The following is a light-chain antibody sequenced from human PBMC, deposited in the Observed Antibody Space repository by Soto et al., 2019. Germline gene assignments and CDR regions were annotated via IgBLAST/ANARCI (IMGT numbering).Light chain of an antibody. CDR1: QSISSY. CDR3: QQSYSTLSWT. J-gene: IGKJ1*01. Sequence: DIQMTQSPSSLSASVGDRVTITCRASQSISSYLNWYQQKPGKAPKLLIYAASSLQSGVPSRFSGSGSGTDFTLTISSLQPEDFATYYCQQSYSTLSWTVGQGTKVELK. V-gene: IGKV1-39*01. CDR2: AAS.